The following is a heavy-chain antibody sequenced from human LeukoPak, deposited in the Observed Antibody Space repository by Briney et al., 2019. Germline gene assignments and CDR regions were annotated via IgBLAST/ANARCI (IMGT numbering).Heavy chain of an antibody. J-gene: IGHJ2*01. CDR3: ARLLRGYWYFDL. Sequence: SETLSLTCTVSGGSLSSSSYYWGWIRQPPGTGLEWIGSIYYSGSTYYNPSLKSRVTISVDTSKNQFSLKLSSVTAADTAVYYCARLLRGYWYFDLWGRGTLVTVSS. V-gene: IGHV4-39*01. CDR1: GGSLSSSSYY. CDR2: IYYSGST.